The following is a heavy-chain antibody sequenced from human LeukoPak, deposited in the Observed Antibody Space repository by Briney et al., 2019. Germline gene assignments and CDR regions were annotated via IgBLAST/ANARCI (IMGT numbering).Heavy chain of an antibody. J-gene: IGHJ4*02. CDR2: ISTKTGNT. CDR3: TTTQDYSEYPLGYFAY. D-gene: IGHD4-17*01. Sequence: GASVKVSCKGSGYTFTTYAISWVRQAPGQGLEWMGWISTKTGNTNYAQKFQGRVTLTTDTSTSTAYMELRRLPLDDPAVYYCTTTQDYSEYPLGYFAYWGQGSLVTVPS. V-gene: IGHV1-18*01. CDR1: GYTFTTYA.